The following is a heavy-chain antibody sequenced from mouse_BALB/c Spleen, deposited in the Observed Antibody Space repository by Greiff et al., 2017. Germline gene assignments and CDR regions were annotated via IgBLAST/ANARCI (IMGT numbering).Heavy chain of an antibody. V-gene: IGHV2-9-2*01. D-gene: IGHD4-1*01. CDR2: IWTGGGT. CDR3: VRNWDWYFDV. J-gene: IGHJ1*01. CDR1: GFSLTSYD. Sequence: VQLQQSGPGLVAPSQSLSITCTVSGFSLTSYDISWIRQPPGKGLEWLGVIWTGGGTNYNSAFMSRLSISKDNSKSQVFLKMNSLQTDDTAIYYCVRNWDWYFDVWGAGTTVTVSS.